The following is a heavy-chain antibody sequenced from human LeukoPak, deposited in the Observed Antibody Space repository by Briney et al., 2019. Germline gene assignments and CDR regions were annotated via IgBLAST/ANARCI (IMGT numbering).Heavy chain of an antibody. CDR2: IIPIFGTA. J-gene: IGHJ4*02. CDR3: ARAVGLETNFDY. Sequence: SVKVSCKASGYTFTSYGISWVRQAPGQGLEWMGGIIPIFGTANYAQKFQGRVTITADESTSTAYMELSSLRSEDTAVYYCARAVGLETNFDYWGQGTLVTVSS. V-gene: IGHV1-69*13. D-gene: IGHD3-3*01. CDR1: GYTFTSYG.